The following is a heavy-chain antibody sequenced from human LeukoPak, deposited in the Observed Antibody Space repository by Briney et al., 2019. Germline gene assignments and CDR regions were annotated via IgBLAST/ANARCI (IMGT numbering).Heavy chain of an antibody. V-gene: IGHV3-30*02. CDR2: MRYDGGNK. CDR1: GFTFSSYC. D-gene: IGHD1-26*01. CDR3: AKGQWELLY. J-gene: IGHJ4*02. Sequence: GGSLRLSCAASGFTFSSYCMHWVRQAPGKGLEWVAFMRYDGGNKYYADSVKGRFTISRDNSKNTLYLQMNSLRPEDTAVYHCAKGQWELLYWGQGVLVTVSS.